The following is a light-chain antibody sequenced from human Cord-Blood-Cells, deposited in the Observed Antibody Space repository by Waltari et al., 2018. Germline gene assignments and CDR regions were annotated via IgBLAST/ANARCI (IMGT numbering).Light chain of an antibody. J-gene: IGKJ1*01. V-gene: IGKV4-1*01. CDR1: QIVLYSSKNKNY. Sequence: DIVMTQSPDSLAVSLGERATTNCKSSQIVLYSSKNKNYLARYHQKPGQPPKLLIYWASTRESGVPDRFSGSGSGTDFTLTISSLQAEDVAVYYCQQYYSTPRTFGQGTKVEIK. CDR3: QQYYSTPRT. CDR2: WAS.